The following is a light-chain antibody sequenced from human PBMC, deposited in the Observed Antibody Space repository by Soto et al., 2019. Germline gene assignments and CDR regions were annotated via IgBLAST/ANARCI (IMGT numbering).Light chain of an antibody. J-gene: IGLJ1*01. V-gene: IGLV1-40*01. Sequence: QSVLTQPPSVSGAPGQRVTISCTGSSSNIGAAYDVHWYRQLPGTAPKLLIYGNTNRPSGVPDRFSGSKSGTSASLAITGLQAEDEADYSCQSYDSILSGFYVFGTGTKVTVL. CDR1: SSNIGAAYD. CDR2: GNT. CDR3: QSYDSILSGFYV.